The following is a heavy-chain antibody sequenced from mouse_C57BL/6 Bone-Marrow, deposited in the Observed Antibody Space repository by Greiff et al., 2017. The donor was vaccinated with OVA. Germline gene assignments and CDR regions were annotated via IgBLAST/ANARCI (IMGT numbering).Heavy chain of an antibody. CDR1: GFTFSDYY. CDR2: ISNGGGST. Sequence: EVQRVESGGGLVQPGGSLKLSCAASGFTFSDYYMYWVRQTPEKRLEWVAYISNGGGSTYYPDTVKGRFTISRDNAKNTLYLQMSRLKSEDTAMYYCARLATTVVAPYYFDYWGQGTTLTVSS. CDR3: ARLATTVVAPYYFDY. D-gene: IGHD1-1*01. V-gene: IGHV5-12*01. J-gene: IGHJ2*01.